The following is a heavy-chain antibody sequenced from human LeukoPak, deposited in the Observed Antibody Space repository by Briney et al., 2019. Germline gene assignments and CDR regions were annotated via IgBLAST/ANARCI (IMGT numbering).Heavy chain of an antibody. D-gene: IGHD3-10*01. CDR3: AKDRAMVRVD. CDR2: ISGSGGST. CDR1: GFTFSSYA. Sequence: GGSLRLSCAASGFTFSSYAMSWVRQAPGKGLEWVSAISGSGGSTYYADSEKGRFTISRYNSKNTLYLQMNSLRAEDTAVYYWAKDRAMVRVDWGQGTLVTVSS. J-gene: IGHJ4*02. V-gene: IGHV3-23*01.